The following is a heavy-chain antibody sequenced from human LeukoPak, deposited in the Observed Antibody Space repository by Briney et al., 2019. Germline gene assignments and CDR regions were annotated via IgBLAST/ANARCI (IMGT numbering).Heavy chain of an antibody. CDR1: GFTFSDSA. Sequence: PGGSLRLSCAASGFTFSDSAVHWARQASGKGLEWVGRIRSKANSYATAYAASVKGRFTISRDDSKNTAYLQMNSLKTEDTAVYYCARDHGHGDAVYWYFDLWGRGTLVTVSS. D-gene: IGHD4-17*01. CDR2: IRSKANSYAT. CDR3: ARDHGHGDAVYWYFDL. J-gene: IGHJ2*01. V-gene: IGHV3-73*01.